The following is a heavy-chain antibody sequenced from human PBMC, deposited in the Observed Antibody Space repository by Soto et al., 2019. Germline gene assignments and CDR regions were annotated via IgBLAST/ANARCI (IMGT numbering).Heavy chain of an antibody. V-gene: IGHV3-30*04. D-gene: IGHD3-3*01. CDR2: MSSDERHS. J-gene: IGHJ6*02. CDR3: ARERGVVPINCSSHGVDV. CDR1: GFTFNNYA. Sequence: QVQLVESGGGVVQPGRSLRLSCAASGFTFNNYAMHWVRQAPGKGLEWVAVMSSDERHSHYADSVRGRFTISRDKSKDTXXMQRNSLRAEDTAVYYCARERGVVPINCSSHGVDVWGQGTTVTVSS.